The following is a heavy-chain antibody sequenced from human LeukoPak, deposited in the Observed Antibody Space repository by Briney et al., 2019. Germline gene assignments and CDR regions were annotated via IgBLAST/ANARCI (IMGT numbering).Heavy chain of an antibody. V-gene: IGHV3-74*01. D-gene: IGHD6-19*01. CDR1: GLTFSKYS. Sequence: GGSLRLSCAASGLTFSKYSMLWVSQAPGKGLESVSRINTHGTVRTYADSVKGRFTVSRDNADNTMFLQMNCVRAEDTAVYYCVTNQWLAPPWDYWGQGTPVTVSS. CDR2: INTHGTVR. CDR3: VTNQWLAPPWDY. J-gene: IGHJ4*02.